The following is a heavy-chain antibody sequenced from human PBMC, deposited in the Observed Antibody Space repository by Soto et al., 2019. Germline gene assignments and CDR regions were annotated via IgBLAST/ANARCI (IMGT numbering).Heavy chain of an antibody. D-gene: IGHD3-10*01. CDR3: AREGYYYGSVLDY. CDR2: ISYDGSNK. J-gene: IGHJ4*02. V-gene: IGHV3-30-3*01. Sequence: QVQLVESGGGVVQPGRSLRLSCAASGFTFSSYAMHWVRQAPGKGLEWVAVISYDGSNKYYADSVKGRFTISRDNSKNTLYLQMNSLRAEDTAVYYCAREGYYYGSVLDYCGQGTLVTVSS. CDR1: GFTFSSYA.